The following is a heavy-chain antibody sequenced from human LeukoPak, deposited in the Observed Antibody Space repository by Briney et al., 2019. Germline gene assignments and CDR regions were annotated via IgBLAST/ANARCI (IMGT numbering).Heavy chain of an antibody. Sequence: SETLSLTCTVSGGSISSSSYYWGWIRQPPGKGLEWIGNIFYSGSTYYNPSLKSRVTISVDTSKNQFSLKLSSVTAADTAVYYCARKQTGTMYDVWGQGTQVTVSS. CDR1: GGSISSSSYY. J-gene: IGHJ4*02. CDR2: IFYSGST. D-gene: IGHD1-7*01. V-gene: IGHV4-39*07. CDR3: ARKQTGTMYDV.